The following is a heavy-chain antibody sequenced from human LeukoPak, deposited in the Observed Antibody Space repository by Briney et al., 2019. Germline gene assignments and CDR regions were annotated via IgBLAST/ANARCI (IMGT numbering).Heavy chain of an antibody. J-gene: IGHJ4*02. CDR2: INPSGGST. CDR3: ARAPGHCSGGSCYSQDY. D-gene: IGHD2-15*01. CDR1: GYTFTSYY. Sequence: ASVKVSCKASGYTFTSYYMHWVRQAPGQGLEWMGIINPSGGSTSYAQKFQGRVTMTRDTSTSTVYMELGSLRSEDTAVYYCARAPGHCSGGSCYSQDYWGQGTLVTVSS. V-gene: IGHV1-46*01.